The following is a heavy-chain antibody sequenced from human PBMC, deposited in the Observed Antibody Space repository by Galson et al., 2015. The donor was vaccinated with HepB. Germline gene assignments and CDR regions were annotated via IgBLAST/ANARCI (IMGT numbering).Heavy chain of an antibody. J-gene: IGHJ2*01. Sequence: SVKVSCKASGYTFTSYAMHWVRQAPGQRLEWMGWINAGNGNTKYSQKFQGRVTITRDTSASTAYMELNSLRSEDTAVYYCARDRGGLWYFDLWGRGTLVTVSS. D-gene: IGHD3-10*01. V-gene: IGHV1-3*01. CDR2: INAGNGNT. CDR1: GYTFTSYA. CDR3: ARDRGGLWYFDL.